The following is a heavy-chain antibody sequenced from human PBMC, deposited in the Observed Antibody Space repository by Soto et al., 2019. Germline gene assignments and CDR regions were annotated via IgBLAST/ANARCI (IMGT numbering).Heavy chain of an antibody. J-gene: IGHJ4*02. D-gene: IGHD2-21*02. Sequence: VGSLRLSWAASGFTLSSYSMNWVRQAPGKGLEWVSSISSSSSYIYYADSVKGRFTISRDNAKNSLYLQMNSLRAEDTAVYYCASDSRVEMTAIGDYWGQGTLVTVSS. CDR3: ASDSRVEMTAIGDY. CDR1: GFTLSSYS. V-gene: IGHV3-21*01. CDR2: ISSSSSYI.